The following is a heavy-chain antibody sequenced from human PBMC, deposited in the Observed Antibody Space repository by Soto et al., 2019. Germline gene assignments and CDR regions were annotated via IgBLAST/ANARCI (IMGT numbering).Heavy chain of an antibody. D-gene: IGHD2-21*02. CDR3: ASLLAYCGGDCPGDAFDI. V-gene: IGHV4-39*07. CDR1: GGSVGSTSFS. Sequence: SEPLSLTWTVSGGSVGSTSFSWVWIRRPPGKGLEWIGCIYYSGSTYNNPSRKSRVTISVDTSKNQFSLKLSSVTAADTAVYYCASLLAYCGGDCPGDAFDIWGQGTMVTVSS. CDR2: IYYSGST. J-gene: IGHJ3*02.